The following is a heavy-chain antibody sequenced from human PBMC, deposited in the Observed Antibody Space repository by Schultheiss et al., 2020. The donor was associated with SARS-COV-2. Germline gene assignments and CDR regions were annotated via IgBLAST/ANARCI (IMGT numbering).Heavy chain of an antibody. D-gene: IGHD3-10*01. J-gene: IGHJ6*02. CDR3: AREGSIRGSQPLLLWFGELSGMDV. V-gene: IGHV3-33*01. Sequence: GGSLRLSCAASGFTFSSYGMHWVRQAPGKGLEWVAVIWYDGSNKYYADSVKGRFTISRDNAKNSLYLQMNSLRAEDTAVYYCAREGSIRGSQPLLLWFGELSGMDVWGQGTTVTVSS. CDR1: GFTFSSYG. CDR2: IWYDGSNK.